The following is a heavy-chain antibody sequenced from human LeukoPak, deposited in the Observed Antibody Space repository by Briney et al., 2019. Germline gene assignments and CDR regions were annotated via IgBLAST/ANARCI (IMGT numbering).Heavy chain of an antibody. Sequence: GGSLRLSCAASGFTFNSYAMSWVRQAPGKGLEWVSAISGSGGSTYYADSVKGRFTISRDNSKNTLYLQMNSLRAEDTAVYYCAKGYYDYVWGSYPFDYWGQGTLVTVSS. D-gene: IGHD3-16*02. CDR2: ISGSGGST. V-gene: IGHV3-23*01. CDR3: AKGYYDYVWGSYPFDY. J-gene: IGHJ4*02. CDR1: GFTFNSYA.